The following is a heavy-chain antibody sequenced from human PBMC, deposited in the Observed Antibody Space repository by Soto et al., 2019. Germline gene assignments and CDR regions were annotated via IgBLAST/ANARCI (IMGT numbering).Heavy chain of an antibody. V-gene: IGHV3-74*01. CDR2: IKSDGRST. CDR3: AREVLGAFDI. CDR1: GFTFSGHW. J-gene: IGHJ3*02. Sequence: GSLRLSCAASGFTFSGHWMHWVRQAPGKGLVWVSRIKSDGRSTSYADSVKGRFTVSRDNAKNTLYLQMNSLRAEDTAVYYCAREVLGAFDIWGQGTMVTVSS.